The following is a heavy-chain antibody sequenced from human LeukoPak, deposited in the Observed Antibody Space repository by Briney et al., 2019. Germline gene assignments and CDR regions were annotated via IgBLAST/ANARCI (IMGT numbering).Heavy chain of an antibody. J-gene: IGHJ4*02. CDR3: AHWGSSGPFDY. D-gene: IGHD6-6*01. V-gene: IGHV3-23*01. CDR2: ISGSGGST. Sequence: PGGPLRPPGAALDFAFAGNGLAGFGRAPGKGLEWFSLISGSGGSTYYAGVVKGRFTISRDNSKNALYLRMNSLRAEDTAVYYCAHWGSSGPFDYWGQGTLVTVSS. CDR1: DFAFAGNG.